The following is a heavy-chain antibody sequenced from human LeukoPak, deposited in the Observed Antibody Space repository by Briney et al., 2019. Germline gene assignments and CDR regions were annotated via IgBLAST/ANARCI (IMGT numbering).Heavy chain of an antibody. CDR2: IYYSGST. CDR1: GGSISSYY. CDR3: ARGGRDGYNFSDLVRFDY. D-gene: IGHD5-24*01. V-gene: IGHV4-59*01. Sequence: SETLSLTCTVSGGSISSYYWSWIRQPPGKGLEWIGYIYYSGSTNYNPSLKSRVTISVDTSKNQFSLKLSSVTAADTAVCYCARGGRDGYNFSDLVRFDYWGQGTLVTVSS. J-gene: IGHJ4*02.